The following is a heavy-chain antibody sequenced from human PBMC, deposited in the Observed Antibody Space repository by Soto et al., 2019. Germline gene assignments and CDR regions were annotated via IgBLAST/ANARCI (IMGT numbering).Heavy chain of an antibody. Sequence: QLQLQESGPGLVKPSETLSLTCTVSGGSVSSGAYYWGWIRQPPGKGLEWIGNIYYTGTTFYNPSPKRRGTLPVDTSKNPFSLRLNSVTAADTTVYYCARQVNSGTYDHWGQGTLVTVSS. J-gene: IGHJ5*02. V-gene: IGHV4-39*01. CDR3: ARQVNSGTYDH. D-gene: IGHD1-26*01. CDR1: GGSVSSGAYY. CDR2: IYYTGTT.